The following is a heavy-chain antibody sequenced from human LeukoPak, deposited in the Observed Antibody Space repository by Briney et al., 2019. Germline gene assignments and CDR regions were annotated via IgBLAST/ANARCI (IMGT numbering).Heavy chain of an antibody. Sequence: PGGSLRLSCAASGFTFDDYGMHWVRQGPGKGLEWVSGISWNSGSIGYADSVKGRLTISRDNAKNSLYLQMNSLRAEDTAIYYCARGFPDDRFDPWGQGTLVTVSS. J-gene: IGHJ5*02. D-gene: IGHD3-3*01. V-gene: IGHV3-9*01. CDR3: ARGFPDDRFDP. CDR1: GFTFDDYG. CDR2: ISWNSGSI.